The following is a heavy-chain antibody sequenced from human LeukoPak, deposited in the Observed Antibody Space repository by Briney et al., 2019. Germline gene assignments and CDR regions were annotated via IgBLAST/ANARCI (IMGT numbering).Heavy chain of an antibody. CDR3: ASSTIFGVVINPYYFDY. Sequence: ASVKVSCKASGGTFSSYAISWVRQAPGQGLEWMGGIIPNFGTANYAQKFQGRVTITADESTSTAYMELSSLRSEDTAVYYCASSTIFGVVINPYYFDYWGQGTLVTVSS. D-gene: IGHD3-3*01. CDR2: IIPNFGTA. V-gene: IGHV1-69*13. CDR1: GGTFSSYA. J-gene: IGHJ4*02.